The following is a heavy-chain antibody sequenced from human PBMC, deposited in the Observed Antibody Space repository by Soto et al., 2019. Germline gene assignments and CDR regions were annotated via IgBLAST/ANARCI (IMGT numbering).Heavy chain of an antibody. CDR2: ISSSGSTI. Sequence: VQLLESGGGLVQPGGSLRLSCAASGFTFSDYYMSWIRQAPGKGLEWVSYISSSGSTIYYADSVKGRFTISRDNAKNSLYLQMNSLRAEDTAVYYCARGDYVVVPAHYYYYGMDVWGQGTTVTVSS. J-gene: IGHJ6*02. D-gene: IGHD2-2*01. CDR3: ARGDYVVVPAHYYYYGMDV. CDR1: GFTFSDYY. V-gene: IGHV3-11*01.